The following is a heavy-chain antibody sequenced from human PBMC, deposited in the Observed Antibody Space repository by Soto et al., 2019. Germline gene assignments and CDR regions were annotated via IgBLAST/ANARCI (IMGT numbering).Heavy chain of an antibody. CDR1: GYTFTTYA. CDR3: ARSSGNYDNAFDI. Sequence: QVQLVQSGAEVKKPGASVRVSCKPSGYTFTTYAMHWVRQAPGQRLEWMGWISTDNGNTKYSQKFPGRVTITRDTSASIAYMELSSLRSEDTAVYYCARSSGNYDNAFDICGQGTMVSVS. CDR2: ISTDNGNT. J-gene: IGHJ3*02. V-gene: IGHV1-3*04. D-gene: IGHD1-26*01.